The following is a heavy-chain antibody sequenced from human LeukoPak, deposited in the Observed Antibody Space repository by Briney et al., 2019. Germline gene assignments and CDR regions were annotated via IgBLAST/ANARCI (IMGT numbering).Heavy chain of an antibody. V-gene: IGHV1-18*04. J-gene: IGHJ4*01. CDR1: GYIFTDYY. CDR2: ISAYNGNT. D-gene: IGHD5-12*01. CDR3: ARDRYSGAYSFDY. Sequence: ASVKVSCKASGYIFTDYYMHWVRQAPGQGLEWMGWISAYNGNTDFAQKFQGRVTLTIETSTATAYMDLRSLKSDDTAVYYCARDRYSGAYSFDYWGHGTLVTVSS.